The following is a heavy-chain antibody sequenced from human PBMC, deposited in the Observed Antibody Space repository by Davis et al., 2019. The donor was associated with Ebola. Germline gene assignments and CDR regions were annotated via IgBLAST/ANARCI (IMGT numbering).Heavy chain of an antibody. J-gene: IGHJ5*02. CDR1: GGSISSYY. CDR3: ARDLRGYSSSWPNWFDP. D-gene: IGHD6-13*01. Sequence: GSLRLSCTVSGGSISSYYWSWIRQPPGKGLEWIGYIYYSGSTNYNPSLKSRVTISVDTSKNQFSLKLSSVTAADTAVYYCARDLRGYSSSWPNWFDPWGQGTLVTVSS. V-gene: IGHV4-59*01. CDR2: IYYSGST.